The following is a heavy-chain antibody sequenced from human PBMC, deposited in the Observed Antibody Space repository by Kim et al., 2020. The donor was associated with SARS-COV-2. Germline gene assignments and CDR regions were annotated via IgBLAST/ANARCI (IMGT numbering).Heavy chain of an antibody. CDR1: GFTFDDYA. Sequence: GGSLRLSCAASGFTFDDYAMHWVRQAPGKGLEWVSGIRWNSGSIGYADSVKGRFTISRDNAKNSLYLQMNSLRAEDTALYYCAKDRWGGPSCFDLWGRGTLVTVSS. J-gene: IGHJ2*01. CDR3: AKDRWGGPSCFDL. CDR2: IRWNSGSI. V-gene: IGHV3-9*01. D-gene: IGHD1-26*01.